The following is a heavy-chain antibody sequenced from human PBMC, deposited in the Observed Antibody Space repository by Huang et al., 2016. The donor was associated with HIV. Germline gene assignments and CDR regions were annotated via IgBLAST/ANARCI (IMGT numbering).Heavy chain of an antibody. CDR1: GGSINSHY. CDR2: ISYSGST. Sequence: QVQLRESGPGLVKPSQTLSLTCTVSGGSINSHYWSWVRQPPGKGLEWIGSISYSGSTNYNPSLKSGVAMSVDTSKRQFSLKLSSMTAADTAVYYGARGAFVGRIVNQYYMDVWGRGTTVTVSS. J-gene: IGHJ6*03. D-gene: IGHD3-22*01. V-gene: IGHV4-59*11. CDR3: ARGAFVGRIVNQYYMDV.